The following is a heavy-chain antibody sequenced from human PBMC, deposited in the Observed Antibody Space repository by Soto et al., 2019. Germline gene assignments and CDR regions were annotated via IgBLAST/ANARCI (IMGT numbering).Heavy chain of an antibody. CDR2: ISSSSSYI. CDR3: VRARATDSRPDY. V-gene: IGHV3-21*01. CDR1: GVTFSLYS. D-gene: IGHD3-22*01. Sequence: WGSLRLACSSSGVTFSLYSMIWFRQAPGKGLEWVSSISSSSSYIYYADSMKVRFTLSRDNAQNSLYLQMNSLRVDDSAVYYCVRARATDSRPDYWGQGTLVTVSS. J-gene: IGHJ4*02.